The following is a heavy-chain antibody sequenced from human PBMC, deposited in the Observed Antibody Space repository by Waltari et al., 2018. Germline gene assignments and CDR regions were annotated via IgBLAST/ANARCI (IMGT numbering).Heavy chain of an antibody. Sequence: DVQLVGAGGGLVQAGGVLRLPCTAYGFTFSTYWMHWVRHGPGTGLMWVSRIDSDGSSTSYEDSVRGRFTISRDNAKNTLYLQMNSVRDEDTAVYYCGRARVQGVKYFDYWGRGTLVTVSS. V-gene: IGHV3-74*01. J-gene: IGHJ4*02. CDR1: GFTFSTYW. CDR2: IDSDGSST. CDR3: GRARVQGVKYFDY. D-gene: IGHD3-10*01.